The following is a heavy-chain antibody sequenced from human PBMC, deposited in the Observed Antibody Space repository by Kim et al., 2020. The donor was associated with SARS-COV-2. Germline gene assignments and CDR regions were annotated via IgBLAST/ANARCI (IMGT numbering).Heavy chain of an antibody. CDR3: ARESCLRFLECSGWFDP. J-gene: IGHJ5*02. CDR1: GYTFTSYG. Sequence: ASVKVSCKASGYTFTSYGISWVRQAPGQGLEWMGWISAYNGNTNYAQKLQGRVTMTTDTSTSTAYMELRSLRSDDTAVYYCARESCLRFLECSGWFDPWGQGTLVTVSS. D-gene: IGHD3-3*01. V-gene: IGHV1-18*01. CDR2: ISAYNGNT.